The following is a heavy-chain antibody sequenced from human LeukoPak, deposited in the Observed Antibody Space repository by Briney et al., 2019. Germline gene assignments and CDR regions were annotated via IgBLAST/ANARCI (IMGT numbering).Heavy chain of an antibody. D-gene: IGHD5-18*01. J-gene: IGHJ5*02. CDR2: IYYSGST. CDR1: GGSISSYY. CDR3: ARGYSYGKYNWFDP. Sequence: SETLSLTCTVSGGSISSYYWSWIRQPPGKGLEWIGYIYYSGSTNYNPSLKSRVTISVDTSKNQFSLKLSSVTAADTAVYYCARGYSYGKYNWFDPWGQGTLVTVSS. V-gene: IGHV4-59*01.